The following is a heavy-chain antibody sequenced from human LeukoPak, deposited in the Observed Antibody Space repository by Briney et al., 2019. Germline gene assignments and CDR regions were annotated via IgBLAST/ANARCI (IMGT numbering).Heavy chain of an antibody. D-gene: IGHD5-12*01. V-gene: IGHV1-69*13. J-gene: IGHJ5*02. CDR2: IIPIFGTA. Sequence: GASVKVSCKASGGTFSSYAISWVRQAPGQGLEWMGGIIPIFGTANYAQKFQGRVTITADESTSTAYMELSSLRSEDTAVYYCARDSKGYSGYDPPRIWWFDPWGQGTLVTVSS. CDR3: ARDSKGYSGYDPPRIWWFDP. CDR1: GGTFSSYA.